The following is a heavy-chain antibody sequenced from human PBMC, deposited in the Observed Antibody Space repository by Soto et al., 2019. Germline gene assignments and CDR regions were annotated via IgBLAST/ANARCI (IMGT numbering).Heavy chain of an antibody. CDR3: AKDRIVLMVYAILNY. D-gene: IGHD2-8*01. J-gene: IGHJ4*02. CDR1: GFTFSSYG. CDR2: ISYDGSNK. V-gene: IGHV3-30*18. Sequence: GGSLRLSCAASGFTFSSYGMHWVRQAPGKGLEWVAVISYDGSNKYYADSVKGRFTISRDNSKNTLYLQMNSLRAEDTAVYYCAKDRIVLMVYAILNYWGQGTLVTVSS.